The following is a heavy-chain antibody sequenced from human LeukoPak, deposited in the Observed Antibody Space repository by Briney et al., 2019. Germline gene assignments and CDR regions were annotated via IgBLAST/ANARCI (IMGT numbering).Heavy chain of an antibody. J-gene: IGHJ2*01. Sequence: SQTLSLTCTVSGGSISSSSYYWGWIRQPPGKGLEWIGSIYYSGSTYYNPSLKSRVTISVDTSKNQFSLKLSSVTAADTAVYYCARHMITVNLDLWGRGTLVTVSS. V-gene: IGHV4-39*01. CDR3: ARHMITVNLDL. CDR1: GGSISSSSYY. CDR2: IYYSGST. D-gene: IGHD3-16*01.